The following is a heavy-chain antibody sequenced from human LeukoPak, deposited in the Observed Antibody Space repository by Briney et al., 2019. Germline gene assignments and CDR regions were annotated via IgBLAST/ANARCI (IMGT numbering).Heavy chain of an antibody. Sequence: ASVKVSCKASGGTFTSYTISWVRQAPGQGLEWMGGIIPIFGTANYAQNFQGRVTITADESTSTAYMELSSLRSEDTAVYYCAREWDYHSSGYYYYYWGQGTLVTVSS. J-gene: IGHJ4*02. V-gene: IGHV1-69*13. CDR1: GGTFTSYT. D-gene: IGHD3-22*01. CDR2: IIPIFGTA. CDR3: AREWDYHSSGYYYYY.